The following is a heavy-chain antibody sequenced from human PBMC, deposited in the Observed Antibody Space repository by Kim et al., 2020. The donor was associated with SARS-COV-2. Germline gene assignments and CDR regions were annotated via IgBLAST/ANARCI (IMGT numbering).Heavy chain of an antibody. D-gene: IGHD1-7*01. CDR2: INPNSGGT. CDR3: ARDIVTGTNRAYYYAMDV. CDR1: GYTFTAYY. J-gene: IGHJ6*02. V-gene: IGHV1-2*02. Sequence: ASVKVSCKASGYTFTAYYIHWVRQAPGQGLEWMAWINPNSGGTDYAQKFEGRVTMTRDSSISTAHMELSRLKSDDTAVYYCARDIVTGTNRAYYYAMDVWGQGTTVSVSS.